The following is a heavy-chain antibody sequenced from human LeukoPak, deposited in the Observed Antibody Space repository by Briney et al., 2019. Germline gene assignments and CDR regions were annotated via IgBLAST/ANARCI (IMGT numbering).Heavy chain of an antibody. CDR1: GGTLSSYA. Sequence: GASVKVSCKASGGTLSSYAISWVRQAPGQGLEWMGGIIPIFGTANYAQKFQGRVTITADESTSTAYMELSSLRSEDTAVYYCALAVQGYCSGGSCYDYWGQGTLVTVSS. V-gene: IGHV1-69*13. CDR2: IIPIFGTA. CDR3: ALAVQGYCSGGSCYDY. J-gene: IGHJ4*02. D-gene: IGHD2-15*01.